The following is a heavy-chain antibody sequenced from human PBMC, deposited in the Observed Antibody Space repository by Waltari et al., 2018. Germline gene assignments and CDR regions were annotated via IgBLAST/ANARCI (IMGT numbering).Heavy chain of an antibody. D-gene: IGHD1-1*01. J-gene: IGHJ4*02. CDR3: ARWNSPGRYFGD. V-gene: IGHV4-59*12. Sequence: QVQLPESGPGLVKPSETLSLTCSVPGGSINNYFWNCIRQPPGKGLQWIGYIRHTGITKSNPSLKSRVTMAVDTSKSQVSLRLTSVSATDTAVYFCARWNSPGRYFGDWGQGTPVTVSS. CDR1: GGSINNYF. CDR2: IRHTGIT.